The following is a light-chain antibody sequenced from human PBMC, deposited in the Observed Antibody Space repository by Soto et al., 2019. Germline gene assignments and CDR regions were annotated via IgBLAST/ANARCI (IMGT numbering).Light chain of an antibody. V-gene: IGKV3-20*01. CDR1: QSVSSRY. CDR3: QQYGNPPPNA. CDR2: GAS. Sequence: EIVLTQSPGTLSLSPGERATLSCRASQSVSSRYLAWYQQKPGQAPRVLIYGASSRATGIPDRFSGSGSGTDFTLTISRLEPEDFAVYFCQQYGNPPPNAFVQGTKVEIK. J-gene: IGKJ2*01.